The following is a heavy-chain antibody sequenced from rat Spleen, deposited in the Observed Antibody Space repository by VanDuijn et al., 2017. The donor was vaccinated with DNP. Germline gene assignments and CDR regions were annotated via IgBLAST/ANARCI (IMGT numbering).Heavy chain of an antibody. D-gene: IGHD4-2*01. CDR2: INSAGST. CDR3: ARAGAPYVMDA. CDR1: GYSITSNY. J-gene: IGHJ4*01. Sequence: EVQLQESGPGLVKPSQSLSLTCSVPGYSITSNYWGWIRKFPGNKLEWMGYINSAGSTNYNPSLKSRISITRDTSKNQFFLQVNSVTTEDTATYYCARAGAPYVMDAWGQGASVTVSS. V-gene: IGHV3-3*01.